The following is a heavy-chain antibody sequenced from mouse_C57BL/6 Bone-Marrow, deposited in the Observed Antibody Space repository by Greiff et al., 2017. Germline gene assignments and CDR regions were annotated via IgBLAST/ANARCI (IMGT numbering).Heavy chain of an antibody. D-gene: IGHD1-1*02. J-gene: IGHJ2*01. Sequence: VQGVESGPGLVAPSQSLSITCTVSGFSITSYSISWVRQPPGQGLEWLGLIWTGGGTNYNSALKPRLSISKDNSKSQVFLKMNSLQTEDTARYYCARTLWGFDYWGQGTTLTVSS. CDR1: GFSITSYS. V-gene: IGHV2-9-1*01. CDR3: ARTLWGFDY. CDR2: IWTGGGT.